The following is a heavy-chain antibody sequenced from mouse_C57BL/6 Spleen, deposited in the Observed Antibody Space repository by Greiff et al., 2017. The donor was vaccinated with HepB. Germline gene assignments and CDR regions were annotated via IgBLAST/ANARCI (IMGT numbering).Heavy chain of an antibody. CDR2: IYPSDSET. Sequence: QVQLQQPGAELVRPGSSVKLSCKASGYTFTSYWMDWVKQRPGQGLEWIGNIYPSDSETHYNQKFKDKATLTVDKSSSTAYMQLSSLTSEDSAVYYCARGLSGGYFDYWGQGTTLTVSS. CDR1: GYTFTSYW. V-gene: IGHV1-61*01. CDR3: ARGLSGGYFDY. J-gene: IGHJ2*01.